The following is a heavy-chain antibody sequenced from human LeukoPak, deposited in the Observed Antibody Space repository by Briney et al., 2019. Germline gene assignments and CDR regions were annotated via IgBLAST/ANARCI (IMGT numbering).Heavy chain of an antibody. CDR1: GFTFSSYG. J-gene: IGHJ4*02. V-gene: IGHV3-30*02. D-gene: IGHD3-10*01. CDR3: AKDGTRGIRFGKIPHYFDY. Sequence: HPGGSLRLSCAASGFTFSSYGMHWVRQAPGKGLEWVAFIRYDGSNKYFADSVKGRFTISRDSSKNTLYLQMNSLRVDDTAVYYCAKDGTRGIRFGKIPHYFDYWGQGTLVTVSS. CDR2: IRYDGSNK.